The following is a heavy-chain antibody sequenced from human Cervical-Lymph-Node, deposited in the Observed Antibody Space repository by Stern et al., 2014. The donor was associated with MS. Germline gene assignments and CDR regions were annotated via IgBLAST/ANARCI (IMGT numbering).Heavy chain of an antibody. Sequence: QVQLEESGGGVVQPGGSLRLSCAASGFTLSSHGMHWVRPAPAKGPERVAVVWDDGRNKYSADSVKGRFIVSSDNSKNTLYLQMNSLRAEDTAVYYCARGQDSGSYSRHYYGLDVWGQGTTVTVSS. J-gene: IGHJ6*02. V-gene: IGHV3-33*01. CDR1: GFTLSSHG. CDR2: VWDDGRNK. D-gene: IGHD1-26*01. CDR3: ARGQDSGSYSRHYYGLDV.